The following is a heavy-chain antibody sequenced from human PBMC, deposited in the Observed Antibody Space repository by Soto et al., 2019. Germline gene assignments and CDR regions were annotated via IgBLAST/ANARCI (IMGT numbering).Heavy chain of an antibody. D-gene: IGHD5-18*01. CDR2: ISSSGSHI. CDR1: GLTFSSYS. Sequence: EVQLVESGGGLIQPGGSLRLSCTASGLTFSSYSMNWVRQAPGKGLEWLSYISSSGSHIDYADSVKGRFTISRDNAKNSPYLQKNGLRNEDAAVYYCVGDRDKDPPMVRGNCWGQGTLVTVSS. CDR3: VGDRDKDPPMVRGNC. V-gene: IGHV3-48*02. J-gene: IGHJ4*02.